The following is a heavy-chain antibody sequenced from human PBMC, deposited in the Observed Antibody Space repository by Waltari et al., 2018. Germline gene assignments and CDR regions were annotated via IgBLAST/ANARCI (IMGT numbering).Heavy chain of an antibody. CDR3: AREGGGFDYTPDY. CDR2: MSGDGGST. Sequence: EVQLEESGGGLVQPGGSRRLSCEASGFDFTKHYMHWVRQGPGKGRVWVSRMSGDGGSTSYADSVKGRYTISRDNSKNTLYLQMNSFRAEDTGIYYCAREGGGFDYTPDYWGQGTLVTVSS. D-gene: IGHD5-12*01. V-gene: IGHV3-74*01. J-gene: IGHJ4*02. CDR1: GFDFTKHY.